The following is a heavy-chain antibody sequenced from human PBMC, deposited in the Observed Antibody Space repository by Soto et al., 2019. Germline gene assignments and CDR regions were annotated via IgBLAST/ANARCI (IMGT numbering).Heavy chain of an antibody. CDR2: IYYSGST. D-gene: IGHD5-12*01. J-gene: IGHJ6*02. V-gene: IGHV4-31*03. Sequence: SETLSLTCTVSGGSISSGGYYWSWIRQHPGKGLEWIGYIYYSGSTYYNPSLKSRVTISVDTSKNQFSLKLSSVTAADTAVYYCARDCWDGYNLGYYYYGMDVWGQGTTVTVSS. CDR3: ARDCWDGYNLGYYYYGMDV. CDR1: GGSISSGGYY.